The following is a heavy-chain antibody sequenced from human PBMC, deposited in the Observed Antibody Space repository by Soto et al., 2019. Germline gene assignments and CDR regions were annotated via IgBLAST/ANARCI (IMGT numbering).Heavy chain of an antibody. CDR2: VSANNGHT. CDR1: GFTFSNYG. CDR3: ARDIESVTAKHFYYYYGMDV. Sequence: GASVKVFCKASGFTFSNYGLNWVRQAPGQGLEWMGWVSANNGHTNYAQNLQGRVSMTTDTSTSTAYMELRGLTFDDTAVYYCARDIESVTAKHFYYYYGMDVWGQGTTVTVSS. V-gene: IGHV1-18*01. J-gene: IGHJ6*02. D-gene: IGHD2-8*01.